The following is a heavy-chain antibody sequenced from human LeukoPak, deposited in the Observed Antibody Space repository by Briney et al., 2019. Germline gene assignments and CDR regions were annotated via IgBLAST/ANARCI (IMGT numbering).Heavy chain of an antibody. Sequence: SVKVSCKASGYTFTGSGWYLYWLRQAPGQGLECVGWIHPNNGATLYAQKFQGRVAMTTDTSISTAYMELSRLRPDDTAMYYCARDGPAQMVDFDYWGQGTLVTVSS. V-gene: IGHV1-2*02. J-gene: IGHJ4*02. CDR3: ARDGPAQMVDFDY. CDR2: IHPNNGAT. CDR1: GYTFTGSGWY. D-gene: IGHD3-10*01.